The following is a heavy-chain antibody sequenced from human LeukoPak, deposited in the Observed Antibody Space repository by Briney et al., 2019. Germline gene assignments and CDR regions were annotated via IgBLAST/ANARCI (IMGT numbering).Heavy chain of an antibody. CDR3: ARDIYDTSGYHDY. V-gene: IGHV1-46*01. D-gene: IGHD3-22*01. J-gene: IGHJ4*02. CDR2: INPSGGST. Sequence: ASVKVSCKASGYTFTTYYVHWVRQAPGQGLEWMGIINPSGGSTTYAQKFQGRVTMTRDTSTSTVYMELSSLRSEDTAVYYCARDIYDTSGYHDYWGQGTLVTVSS. CDR1: GYTFTTYY.